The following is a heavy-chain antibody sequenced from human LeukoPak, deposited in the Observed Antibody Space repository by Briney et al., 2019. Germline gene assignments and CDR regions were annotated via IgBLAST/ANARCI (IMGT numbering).Heavy chain of an antibody. Sequence: PGGSLRLSCAASGFTFSSYWMTWVRQAPGKGLEWVANIKQDGSEKFYVDSVKGRFTISRDNAKNSLYLQMNSLRDEDTAVYYCARGYSSGWYSDFDCWGQGTLVTVSS. CDR3: ARGYSSGWYSDFDC. J-gene: IGHJ4*02. D-gene: IGHD6-19*01. CDR2: IKQDGSEK. CDR1: GFTFSSYW. V-gene: IGHV3-7*01.